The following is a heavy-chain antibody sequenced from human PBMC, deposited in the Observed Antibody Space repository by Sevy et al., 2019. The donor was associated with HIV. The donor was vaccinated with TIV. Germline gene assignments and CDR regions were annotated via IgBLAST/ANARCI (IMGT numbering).Heavy chain of an antibody. J-gene: IGHJ4*01. CDR2: IYSGGST. D-gene: IGHD6-19*01. CDR1: GFTVSSNY. Sequence: GGSLRLSCVASGFTVSSNYVNWVRQAPGKGLEWVSVIYSGGSTYYADSVKGRFTISRDNSKNTLYLQMNSLRSEDTAIYYCARVPGSGWYYFDHWGHGTLVTVSS. CDR3: ARVPGSGWYYFDH. V-gene: IGHV3-53*01.